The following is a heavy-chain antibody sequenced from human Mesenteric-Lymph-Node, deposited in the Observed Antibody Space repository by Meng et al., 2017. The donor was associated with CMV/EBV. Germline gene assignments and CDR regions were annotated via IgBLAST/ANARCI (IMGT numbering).Heavy chain of an antibody. CDR1: GGSFSGYY. Sequence: SETLSLTCAVYGGSFSGYYWSWIRQPPGKGLEWIGYMYYRGSTKYKSSLKSRVTISVDTSKNQFSLKLSSVTAADTAVYYCARVVSLIGVVTPWFDPWGQGTLVTVSS. V-gene: IGHV4-59*01. J-gene: IGHJ5*02. D-gene: IGHD3-3*01. CDR2: MYYRGST. CDR3: ARVVSLIGVVTPWFDP.